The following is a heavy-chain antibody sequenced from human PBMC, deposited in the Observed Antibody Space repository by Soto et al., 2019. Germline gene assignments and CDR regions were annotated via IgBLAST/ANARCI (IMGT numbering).Heavy chain of an antibody. CDR2: MYYSGST. V-gene: IGHV4-39*01. D-gene: IGHD5-18*01. CDR3: ARHRGYSYGRLDY. J-gene: IGHJ4*02. CDR1: GGSISSVGFY. Sequence: SETPSLTFTVSGGSISSVGFYWGWIRQPPGEGLEWIGSMYYSGSTYYRPSLKSRVTISVDTSKNQLSLNLYSVTAADTAMYYCARHRGYSYGRLDYWGQGALVTVSS.